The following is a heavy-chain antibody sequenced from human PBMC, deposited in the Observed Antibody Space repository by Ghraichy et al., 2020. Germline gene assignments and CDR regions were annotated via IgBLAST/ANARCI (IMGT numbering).Heavy chain of an antibody. CDR3: ARDSRYAFDI. CDR2: IISDSNTR. Sequence: GGSLRLSCASSGFTFSSYSMNWVRQAPGKGLEWISYIISDSNTRYADSVGGRFTISRDNAKNSLYLQMNSLRDEDTAVYFCARDSRYAFDIWGQGTRVTVSS. CDR1: GFTFSSYS. V-gene: IGHV3-48*02. J-gene: IGHJ3*02.